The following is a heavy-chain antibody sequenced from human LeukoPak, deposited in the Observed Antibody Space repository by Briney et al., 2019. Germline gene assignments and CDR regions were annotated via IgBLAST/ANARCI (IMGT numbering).Heavy chain of an antibody. D-gene: IGHD3-10*01. CDR2: ISGSGGST. J-gene: IGHJ4*02. V-gene: IGHV3-23*01. Sequence: GGSLRLSCAASGFTFSGYAMSWVRQAPGKGLEWVSAISGSGGSTYYADSVKGRFTISRDNSKNTLYLQMNSLRAEDTAVYYCAKLYGSGSYYFDYWGQGTLVTVSS. CDR3: AKLYGSGSYYFDY. CDR1: GFTFSGYA.